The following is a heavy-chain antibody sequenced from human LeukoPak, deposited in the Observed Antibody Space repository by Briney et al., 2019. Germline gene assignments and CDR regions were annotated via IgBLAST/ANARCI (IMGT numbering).Heavy chain of an antibody. Sequence: SETLSLTCTVSGGSISSYYWSWIRQLPGNGLEWIGCIYYSGSTNYNPFLKSRVTISVDTSKNQFSLKLSSVTAAGTAVYYCARDLDPYYYDSSGYYYTDWGQGTLVTVSS. CDR1: GGSISSYY. V-gene: IGHV4-59*01. CDR2: IYYSGST. J-gene: IGHJ4*02. CDR3: ARDLDPYYYDSSGYYYTD. D-gene: IGHD3-22*01.